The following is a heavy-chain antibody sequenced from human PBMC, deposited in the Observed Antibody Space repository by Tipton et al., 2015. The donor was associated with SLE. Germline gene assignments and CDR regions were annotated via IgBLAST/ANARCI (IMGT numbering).Heavy chain of an antibody. V-gene: IGHV4-39*07. CDR3: ARDVGGYNTGWFPYYFDY. CDR2: INHSGST. CDR1: GDSISSSSYY. Sequence: TLSLTCIVSGDSISSSSYYWSWIRQPPGKGLEWIGEINHSGSTNYNPSLKSRVTISVDTSKNQFSLKLSSVTAADTAVYYCARDVGGYNTGWFPYYFDYWGQGTLVTVSS. J-gene: IGHJ4*02. D-gene: IGHD2-8*02.